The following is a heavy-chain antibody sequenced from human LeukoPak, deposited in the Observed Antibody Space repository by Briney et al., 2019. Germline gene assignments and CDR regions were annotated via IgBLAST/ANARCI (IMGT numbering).Heavy chain of an antibody. Sequence: GGSLRLSCAASGLTFSSYAMGWVRQAPGKRMEWVSAISGSGISTYYADSVKGRFTISRDNSKNTLYLQMNSLRAEDTAVYYCAKHIGYSSSSMDYWGQGTLVTVSS. CDR1: GLTFSSYA. CDR3: AKHIGYSSSSMDY. CDR2: ISGSGIST. V-gene: IGHV3-23*01. J-gene: IGHJ4*02. D-gene: IGHD6-6*01.